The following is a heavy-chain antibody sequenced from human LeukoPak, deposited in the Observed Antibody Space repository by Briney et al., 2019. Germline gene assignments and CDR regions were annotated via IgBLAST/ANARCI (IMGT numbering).Heavy chain of an antibody. CDR1: GFTFSSYG. Sequence: GGSLRLSCAASGFTFSSYGMHWDRRAPGKGLEWVAVISYDGSNKYYADSVKGRFTISRDNSKNTLYLQMNSLRAEDTAVYYCAKDLGYCSGGSCYRFDYWGQGTLVTVSS. V-gene: IGHV3-30*18. CDR2: ISYDGSNK. D-gene: IGHD2-15*01. J-gene: IGHJ4*02. CDR3: AKDLGYCSGGSCYRFDY.